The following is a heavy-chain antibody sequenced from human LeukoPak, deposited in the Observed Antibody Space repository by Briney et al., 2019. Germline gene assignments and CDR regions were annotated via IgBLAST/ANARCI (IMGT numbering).Heavy chain of an antibody. Sequence: GGSLRLSCVGSEFTFRSHAMSWVRQAPEKGLEFVSGIYENGGTTYYADSVKGRFSISRDNSKNTLYLQMDSLRGEDTAVYYCAKVVTARPTWYFDLWGRGTLVTVSS. D-gene: IGHD2-21*02. CDR1: EFTFRSHA. J-gene: IGHJ2*01. V-gene: IGHV3-23*01. CDR3: AKVVTARPTWYFDL. CDR2: IYENGGTT.